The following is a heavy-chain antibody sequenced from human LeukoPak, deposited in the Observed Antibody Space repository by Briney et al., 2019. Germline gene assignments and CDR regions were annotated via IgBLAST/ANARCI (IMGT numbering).Heavy chain of an antibody. CDR3: AKASSGSYESGFDY. J-gene: IGHJ4*02. CDR1: GFTFSSYG. CDR2: IRYDGSNK. V-gene: IGHV3-30*02. D-gene: IGHD1-26*01. Sequence: PGGSLRLSCAASGFTFSSYGMHWVRQAPGKGLEWVAFIRYDGSNKYYADSVKGRFTISRDNSKNTLYLQMHSLRAEDTAVYYCAKASSGSYESGFDYWGQGTLVTVSS.